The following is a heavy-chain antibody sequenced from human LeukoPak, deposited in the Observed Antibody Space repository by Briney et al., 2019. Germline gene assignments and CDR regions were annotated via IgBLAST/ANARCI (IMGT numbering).Heavy chain of an antibody. J-gene: IGHJ4*02. D-gene: IGHD6-13*01. CDR3: ARGVAAAGTVLFDY. CDR1: GFTFSSYW. CDR2: IKQDGSEK. V-gene: IGHV3-7*01. Sequence: GGSLRPSCAASGFTFSSYWMSWVRQAPGKGLEWVANIKQDGSEKYYVDSVKGRFTISRDNAKNSLYLQMNSLRAEDTAVYYCARGVAAAGTVLFDYWGQGTLVTVSS.